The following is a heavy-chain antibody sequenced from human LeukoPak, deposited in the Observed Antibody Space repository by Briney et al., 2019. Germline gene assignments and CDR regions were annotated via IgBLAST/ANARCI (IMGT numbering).Heavy chain of an antibody. CDR1: GFTFSSYG. D-gene: IGHD2-2*01. CDR3: AKAPEYQLLWYYFDY. V-gene: IGHV3-30*18. Sequence: PGRSLRLSRAASGFTFSSYGMHWVRQAPGKGLEWVAVISYDGSNKYYADSVKGRFTISRDNSKNTLYLQMNSLRAEDTAVYYCAKAPEYQLLWYYFDYWGQGTLVTVSS. CDR2: ISYDGSNK. J-gene: IGHJ4*02.